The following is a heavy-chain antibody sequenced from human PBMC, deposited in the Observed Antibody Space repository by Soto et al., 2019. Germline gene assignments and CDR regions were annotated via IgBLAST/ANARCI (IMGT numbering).Heavy chain of an antibody. V-gene: IGHV1-69*13. J-gene: IGHJ4*02. CDR2: IIPVFGTT. D-gene: IGHD3-16*01. CDR3: ARGGGPYVWFNEF. CDR1: GGLFSSFA. Sequence: SVKVSCKDSGGLFSSFAISWVRQAPGQGLEWMGGIIPVFGTTNYAQKFQDRATITADESTNTAYMELSSLRSDDTAMYYCARGGGPYVWFNEFWGQGTQVTVSS.